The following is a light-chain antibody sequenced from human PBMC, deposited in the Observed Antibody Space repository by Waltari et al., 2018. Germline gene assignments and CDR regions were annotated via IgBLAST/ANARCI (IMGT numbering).Light chain of an antibody. Sequence: DIQMTKSPSSLSASVGDRVTITCRASQDISNSLAWYQQKPGKVPKLLISSASTLQSGVPSRFSGSGSGTDFTLTIGSLQPEDVATYYCQKYNSVPYTFGQGTKLEIK. CDR3: QKYNSVPYT. CDR2: SAS. J-gene: IGKJ2*01. CDR1: QDISNS. V-gene: IGKV1-27*01.